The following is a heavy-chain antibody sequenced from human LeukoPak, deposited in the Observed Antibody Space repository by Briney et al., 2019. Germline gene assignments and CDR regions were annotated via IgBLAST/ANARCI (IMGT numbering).Heavy chain of an antibody. CDR2: INPSGGST. Sequence: ASVKVSRKASGYTFTSYYMHWVRQAPGQGLEWMGIINPSGGSTSYAQKFQGRVTMTRDTSTSTVYMELSSLRSEDTAVYCCARDHEGYFDWLLRNWFDPWGQGALVTVSS. D-gene: IGHD3-9*01. J-gene: IGHJ5*02. CDR3: ARDHEGYFDWLLRNWFDP. V-gene: IGHV1-46*01. CDR1: GYTFTSYY.